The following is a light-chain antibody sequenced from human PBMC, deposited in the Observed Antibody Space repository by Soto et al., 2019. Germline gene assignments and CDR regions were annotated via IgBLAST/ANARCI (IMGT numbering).Light chain of an antibody. CDR1: QAITSW. V-gene: IGKV1-12*01. Sequence: EIHVTQSPSSVCASVGDRVTITCRASQAITSWLAWYQQKPGRAPKLLIYSASSLQSGAPSRFTGSGSGTDFTLTITSLQPDDAAVYYCQQTRSFPLTFGGGTKVDI. J-gene: IGKJ4*01. CDR3: QQTRSFPLT. CDR2: SAS.